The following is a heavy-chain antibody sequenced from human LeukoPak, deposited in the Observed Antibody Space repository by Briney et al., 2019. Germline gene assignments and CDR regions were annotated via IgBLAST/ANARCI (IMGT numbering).Heavy chain of an antibody. Sequence: HPGGSLRLSCAASGLTFSSYAMSWVRQAPGKGLEWVSVISGSGDSTYYADSVKGRFTISRDNSKNTLYLQMNSLRAEDTAVYYCAKDGASNYDILTGYYIRAGYFQHWGQGTLVTVSS. CDR2: ISGSGDST. V-gene: IGHV3-23*01. CDR3: AKDGASNYDILTGYYIRAGYFQH. CDR1: GLTFSSYA. J-gene: IGHJ1*01. D-gene: IGHD3-9*01.